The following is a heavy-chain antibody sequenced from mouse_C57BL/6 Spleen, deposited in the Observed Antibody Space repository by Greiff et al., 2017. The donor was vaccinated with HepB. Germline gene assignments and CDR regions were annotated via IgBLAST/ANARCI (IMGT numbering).Heavy chain of an antibody. V-gene: IGHV1-64*01. Sequence: VQLQQPGAELVKPGASVKLSCQASGYTFTSYWLHWVKQRPGQGLEWIGMIHPNSGSTNYNEKFKSKATLTVDNSSSTAYMQLSSLTSEDSAGYYCARKYYGSSSFDYWGQGTTLTVSS. CDR1: GYTFTSYW. CDR2: IHPNSGST. J-gene: IGHJ2*01. CDR3: ARKYYGSSSFDY. D-gene: IGHD1-1*01.